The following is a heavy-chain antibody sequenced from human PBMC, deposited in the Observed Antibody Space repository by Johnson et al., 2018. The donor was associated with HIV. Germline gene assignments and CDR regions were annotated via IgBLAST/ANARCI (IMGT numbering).Heavy chain of an antibody. V-gene: IGHV3-23*04. CDR2: ISGTGGST. J-gene: IGHJ3*01. Sequence: VQLVESGGGVVQPGRSLRLSCAASGFTFSSYAMHWVRQAPGKGLEWVSVISGTGGSTNYADSVKGRFTISRDNSKNTLYLQMNSLKADDTAIYYCAKDEEGYSSAWSAGTAFDFWGQGTMVTVSS. CDR3: AKDEEGYSSAWSAGTAFDF. CDR1: GFTFSSYA. D-gene: IGHD6-13*01.